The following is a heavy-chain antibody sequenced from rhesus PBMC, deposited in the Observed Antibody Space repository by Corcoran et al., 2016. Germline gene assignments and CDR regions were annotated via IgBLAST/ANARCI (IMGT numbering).Heavy chain of an antibody. CDR2: IDSSGNT. D-gene: IGHD1-44*02. CDR1: GGSISRSY. Sequence: QVQLQESGPGLVKPSETLSLTCAVSGGSISRSYWSWIRQAPGKGLEWIGRIDSSGNTYYNPSLKSRVTLSVDTSKNQFSRKLSSVTAADTAVYYCARDRGGSYNFDYWGQGVLVTVSS. V-gene: IGHV4S11*01. J-gene: IGHJ4*01. CDR3: ARDRGGSYNFDY.